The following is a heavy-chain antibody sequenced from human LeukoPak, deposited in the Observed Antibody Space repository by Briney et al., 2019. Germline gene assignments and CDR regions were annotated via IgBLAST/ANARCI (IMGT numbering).Heavy chain of an antibody. Sequence: PPASVKLSCKASGYTFTGYYIHWVRQAPGQGLEWMGWINPNSGGTNYPQKFQGRVTMTRDTSISTAYMELSRLRSDDTAVHYCARDEANYYGSGSYFDYWGQGTLVTVSS. CDR2: INPNSGGT. CDR1: GYTFTGYY. D-gene: IGHD3-10*01. CDR3: ARDEANYYGSGSYFDY. J-gene: IGHJ4*02. V-gene: IGHV1-2*02.